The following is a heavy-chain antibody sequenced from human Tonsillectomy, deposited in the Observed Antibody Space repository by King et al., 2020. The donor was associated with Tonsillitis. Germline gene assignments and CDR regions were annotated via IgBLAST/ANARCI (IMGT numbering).Heavy chain of an antibody. CDR2: IRYDGSNK. Sequence: VQLVESGGGVVQPGGSLRLSCAASGFTFSSYGMHWVRQAPGKGLEWVAFIRYDGSNKYYADSVKGRFTISRDNSKNTLYLQMNSLRAEDTAVYYCPLGGSWYLESDYYYGMDVWGQGTTVTVSS. J-gene: IGHJ6*02. CDR3: PLGGSWYLESDYYYGMDV. V-gene: IGHV3-30*02. CDR1: GFTFSSYG. D-gene: IGHD6-13*01.